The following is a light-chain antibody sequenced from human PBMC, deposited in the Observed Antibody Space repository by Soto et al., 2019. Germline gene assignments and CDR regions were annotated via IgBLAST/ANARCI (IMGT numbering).Light chain of an antibody. J-gene: IGKJ2*01. Sequence: DIVLTQSPGTLSLSPGERATLSCRASQTVRDGYLAWYQQKPGQAPRLFIYGASARATGIPDRLSGSGSGTDFTLTISGLEPADFAVYYCQQYGVSMFTFGQGAKLEIK. CDR3: QQYGVSMFT. V-gene: IGKV3-20*01. CDR1: QTVRDGY. CDR2: GAS.